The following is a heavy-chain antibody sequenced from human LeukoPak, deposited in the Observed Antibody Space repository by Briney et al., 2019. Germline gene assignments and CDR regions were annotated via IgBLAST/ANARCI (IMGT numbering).Heavy chain of an antibody. CDR3: AQDVNLRGVAGDY. CDR2: INPNSGGT. J-gene: IGHJ4*02. V-gene: IGHV1-2*02. Sequence: ASVKVSCKASGYTFTGYYMHWVRQAPGQGLEWMGWINPNSGGTNYEQKFQGRVTMTRDTSISTAYMELSRLRSDDTAVYYCAQDVNLRGVAGDYWGQGTLVTVSS. D-gene: IGHD6-19*01. CDR1: GYTFTGYY.